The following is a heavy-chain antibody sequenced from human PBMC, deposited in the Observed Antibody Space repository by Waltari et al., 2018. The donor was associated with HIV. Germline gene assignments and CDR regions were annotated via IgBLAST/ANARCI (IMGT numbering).Heavy chain of an antibody. Sequence: EVQLVESGGGVVQPGGSLRLSCAASGFTFTGHAMSWVRQAPGKGLGWVSTIMGGGDNTYYADSVRGRFAISTDNSKNILYLQMNSLRAEDTAKYHCAKSVGAGTVTTWTSFHHWGQGTLVTVSS. CDR2: IMGGGDNT. D-gene: IGHD4-17*01. CDR3: AKSVGAGTVTTWTSFHH. V-gene: IGHV3-23*04. CDR1: GFTFTGHA. J-gene: IGHJ1*01.